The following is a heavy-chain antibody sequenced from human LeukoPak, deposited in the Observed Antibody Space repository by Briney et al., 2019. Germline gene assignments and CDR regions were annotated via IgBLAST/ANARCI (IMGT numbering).Heavy chain of an antibody. CDR1: GFTLSSYG. CDR3: ARVPYYDLWSGPGYFDY. Sequence: GGSLRLSCAASGFTLSSYGMHWVRQAPGKGLEWVSVIYSGGNTYYADSVKGRFTISRDNSENTLYLQMNSLRVDDTAVYYCARVPYYDLWSGPGYFDYWGQGTPVTVSA. V-gene: IGHV3-66*01. J-gene: IGHJ4*02. D-gene: IGHD3-3*01. CDR2: IYSGGNT.